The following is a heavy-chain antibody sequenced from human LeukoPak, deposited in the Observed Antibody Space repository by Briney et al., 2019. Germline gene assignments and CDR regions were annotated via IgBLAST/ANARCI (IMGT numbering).Heavy chain of an antibody. D-gene: IGHD4-23*01. CDR2: IYYSGTT. V-gene: IGHV4-28*01. J-gene: IGHJ4*02. CDR3: ARSVDGGNSPFDY. Sequence: SETLSLTCAVSGYSISSSNWWGWIRQPPGKGLEWTGYIYYSGTTHYNPSLKSRVTMSVDTSKNQFSLKLSSVTAVDTAVYYCARSVDGGNSPFDYWGQGTLVTVSS. CDR1: GYSISSSNW.